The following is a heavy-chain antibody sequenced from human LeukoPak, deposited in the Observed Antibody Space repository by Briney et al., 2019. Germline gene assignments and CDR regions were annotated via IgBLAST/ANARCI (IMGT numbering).Heavy chain of an antibody. CDR1: GYSFTSYW. CDR3: AVGYRSGGSCYATGDY. J-gene: IGHJ4*02. V-gene: IGHV5-51*01. Sequence: ESLKISCKGSGYSFTSYWIGWVRQMPGKGLEWMGIMYPGDSDTRYSPSFQGQVTISADKSISTAYLQWSSLKASNTAMYYCAVGYRSGGSCYATGDYWGQGTLVTVSS. CDR2: MYPGDSDT. D-gene: IGHD2-15*01.